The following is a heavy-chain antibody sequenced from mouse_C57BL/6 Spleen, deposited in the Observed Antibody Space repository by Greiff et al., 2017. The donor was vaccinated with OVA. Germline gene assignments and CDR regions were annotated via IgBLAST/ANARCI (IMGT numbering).Heavy chain of an antibody. J-gene: IGHJ3*01. CDR2: IDPENGDT. CDR3: TTPYGNYGAY. Sequence: EVQLQQSGAELVRPGASVKLSCTASGFNIKDDYMHWVKQRPEQGLEWIGWIDPENGDTEYASKFQGKATITADTSSNTAYLQLSSLTSEDTAFYYCTTPYGNYGAYWGQGTLVTVSA. V-gene: IGHV14-4*01. CDR1: GFNIKDDY. D-gene: IGHD2-1*01.